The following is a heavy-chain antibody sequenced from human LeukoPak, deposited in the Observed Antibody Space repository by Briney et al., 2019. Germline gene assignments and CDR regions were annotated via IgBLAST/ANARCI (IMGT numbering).Heavy chain of an antibody. D-gene: IGHD3-10*01. CDR2: IDYSGSI. CDR1: GGSISSSSYY. CDR3: ARRGGSGSRGDYYFDY. J-gene: IGHJ4*02. V-gene: IGHV4-39*01. Sequence: PSETLSLTCTVSGGSISSSSYYWGWIRQPPGKGLEWIGSIDYSGSIYYNPSLKSRVTISVDTSKNQFPLKLSSVTAADTAVYYCARRGGSGSRGDYYFDYWGQGTLVTVSS.